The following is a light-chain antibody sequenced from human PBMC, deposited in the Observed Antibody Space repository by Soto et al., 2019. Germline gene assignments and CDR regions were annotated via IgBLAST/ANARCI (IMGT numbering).Light chain of an antibody. CDR1: QSISNW. CDR2: KAS. Sequence: DIQMTQSPSTLSASVGDTVTITCRASQSISNWLAWYQQKPGQAPKLLIHKASTLESGVPSRFRGSGSGTEFTLTISSLQPDDFATFYCQQYDGFPYGFGQGTKLEIK. J-gene: IGKJ2*03. V-gene: IGKV1-5*03. CDR3: QQYDGFPYG.